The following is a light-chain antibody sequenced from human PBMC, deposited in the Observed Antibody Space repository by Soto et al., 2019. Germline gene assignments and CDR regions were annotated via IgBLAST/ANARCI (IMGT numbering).Light chain of an antibody. Sequence: EIVMTQSPATLSVSPGERATLSCRASQSVSSYLAWYQQKPGQAPRLLIYGASTRATGIPARFSGSGSGTEFTLTISSLQSEDFAVYYCQQYNNCPPYTFGQGTKLEIK. J-gene: IGKJ2*01. CDR3: QQYNNCPPYT. CDR2: GAS. V-gene: IGKV3-15*01. CDR1: QSVSSY.